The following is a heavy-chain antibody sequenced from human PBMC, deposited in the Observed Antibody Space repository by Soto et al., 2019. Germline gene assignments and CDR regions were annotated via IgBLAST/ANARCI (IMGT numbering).Heavy chain of an antibody. Sequence: PSETLSLTCAVYGGSISSYYWSWIRQPPGKGLEWIGYIYYSGSTNYNPSLKSRVTISVDTSKNQFSLKLSSVTAADTAVYYCARVRYFDWPLGYYFDYWGQGTLVTVSS. CDR1: GGSISSYY. V-gene: IGHV4-59*01. D-gene: IGHD3-9*01. CDR3: ARVRYFDWPLGYYFDY. J-gene: IGHJ4*02. CDR2: IYYSGST.